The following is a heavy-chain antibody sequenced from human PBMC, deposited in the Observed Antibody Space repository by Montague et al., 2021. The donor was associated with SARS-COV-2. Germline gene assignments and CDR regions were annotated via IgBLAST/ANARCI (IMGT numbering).Heavy chain of an antibody. CDR1: GGSISSSSNY. J-gene: IGHJ5*02. CDR2: IYYSGST. D-gene: IGHD3-10*01. V-gene: IGHV4-39*01. Sequence: SETLSLTCTVSGGSISSSSNYWGWIRQPPGKGLEWIGSIYYSGSTYYNSSLKSRVTISVDTSKNQFSLKLNSVTAADTAVYYCARLVWFGELSSVNWFDPWGQGTLVTVSS. CDR3: ARLVWFGELSSVNWFDP.